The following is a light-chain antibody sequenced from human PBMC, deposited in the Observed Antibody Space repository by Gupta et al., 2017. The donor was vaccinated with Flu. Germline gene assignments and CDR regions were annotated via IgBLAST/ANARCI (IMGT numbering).Light chain of an antibody. CDR3: SSHTVSDTFV. V-gene: IGLV2-8*01. J-gene: IGLJ1*01. CDR1: SSDIGAYKY. Sequence: QSALTQPPSASGSPGQSIPISFTGTSSDIGAYKYVSWHQQHAGKAPKLIIYEVTKRPSGVPDRFSGSKAGNTASLTVSGLQAEDEGDYYCSSHTVSDTFVFGTGTAVTVL. CDR2: EVT.